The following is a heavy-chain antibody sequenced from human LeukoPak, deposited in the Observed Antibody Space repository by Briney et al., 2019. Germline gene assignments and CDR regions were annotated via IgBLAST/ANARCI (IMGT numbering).Heavy chain of an antibody. Sequence: HPGGSLRLSCAASGITFSSYAMHWVRQAPGKGLEWVAVISYDGSDKYYTDSVKGRFTISRDNSENTLYLQMNSLRSDDTAVYFCAGGNYVWRYLDCWGQGTLVTVSS. CDR1: GITFSSYA. CDR2: ISYDGSDK. V-gene: IGHV3-30-3*01. J-gene: IGHJ4*02. D-gene: IGHD3-16*01. CDR3: AGGNYVWRYLDC.